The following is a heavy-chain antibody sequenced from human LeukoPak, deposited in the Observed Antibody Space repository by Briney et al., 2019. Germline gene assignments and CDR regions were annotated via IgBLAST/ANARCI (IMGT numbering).Heavy chain of an antibody. CDR3: ARDPLSLPYSGHDSPFDY. V-gene: IGHV1-18*01. CDR1: GGTFSSYA. D-gene: IGHD5-12*01. CDR2: ISAYNGNT. Sequence: ASVKVSCKASGGTFSSYAISWVRQAPGQGLEWMGWISAYNGNTNYAQKLQGRVTMTTDTSTSTAYMELRSLRSDDTAVYYCARDPLSLPYSGHDSPFDYWGQGTLVTVSS. J-gene: IGHJ4*02.